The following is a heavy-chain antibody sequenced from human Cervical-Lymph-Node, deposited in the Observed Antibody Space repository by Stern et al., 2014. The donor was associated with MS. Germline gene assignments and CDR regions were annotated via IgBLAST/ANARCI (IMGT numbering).Heavy chain of an antibody. J-gene: IGHJ4*02. CDR3: ARSRRGTISEFFSFDF. CDR1: GFNFSAYW. Sequence: EVQLVESGGNLVRPGRDLRLSCVVSGFNFSAYWMSWVRPVPGARLEWVARIKHDGTEKKVVDSLRGRFIISRDKAKDSLYLQMNSLRDEDTGIYYCARSRRGTISEFFSFDFGGQGTMVTVSS. V-gene: IGHV3-7*01. CDR2: IKHDGTEK. D-gene: IGHD3/OR15-3a*01.